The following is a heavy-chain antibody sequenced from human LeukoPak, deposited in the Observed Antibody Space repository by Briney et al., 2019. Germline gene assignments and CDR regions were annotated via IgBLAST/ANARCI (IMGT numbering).Heavy chain of an antibody. J-gene: IGHJ4*02. CDR3: AREGSVVVPHYYFDY. D-gene: IGHD2-2*01. CDR1: GFTFSDYY. CDR2: IGSSSSYT. V-gene: IGHV3-11*06. Sequence: GGSLRLSCAASGFTFSDYYMSWIRQAPGKGLEWVSYIGSSSSYTNYADSVKGRFTISRDDAKNSLYLQMNSLRAEDTAVYYCAREGSVVVPHYYFDYWGQGTLVTVSS.